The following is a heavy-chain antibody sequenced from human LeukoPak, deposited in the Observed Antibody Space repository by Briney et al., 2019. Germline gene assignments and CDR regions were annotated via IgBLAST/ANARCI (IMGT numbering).Heavy chain of an antibody. V-gene: IGHV4-59*01. CDR3: ARAGYCSSTSCQWVPLV. J-gene: IGHJ6*02. Sequence: PSETLSLTCTGSGGSMKNYYWIWIRQSPGKGLEWIGYIYYSGSTNYNPSLKSRVTISVDTSKNQFSLKLSSVTAADTAVYYCARAGYCSSTSCQWVPLVWGQGTTVTVSS. CDR1: GGSMKNYY. CDR2: IYYSGST. D-gene: IGHD2-2*03.